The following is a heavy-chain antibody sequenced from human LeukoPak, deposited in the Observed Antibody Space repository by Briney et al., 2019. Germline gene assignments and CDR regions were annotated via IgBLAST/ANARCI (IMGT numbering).Heavy chain of an antibody. D-gene: IGHD3-22*01. Sequence: PSETLSLTCTVSGGSISSYYWSWIRQPAGKGLEWIGRIYTSGSTNYNPSLKSRVTMSVDTSKNQFSLKLSSVTAADTAVYYCARDLGYSGIYYDSSGYYFDYWGQGTLVTVSS. CDR3: ARDLGYSGIYYDSSGYYFDY. J-gene: IGHJ4*02. V-gene: IGHV4-4*07. CDR2: IYTSGST. CDR1: GGSISSYY.